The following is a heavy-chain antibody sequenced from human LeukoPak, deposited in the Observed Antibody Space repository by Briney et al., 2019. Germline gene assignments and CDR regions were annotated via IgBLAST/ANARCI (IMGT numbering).Heavy chain of an antibody. V-gene: IGHV3-74*01. J-gene: IGHJ4*02. D-gene: IGHD3-16*02. CDR2: INTDGSST. Sequence: GGSLRLSCAASGFTFSSYWMHWVRQAPGKGLVWVSRINTDGSSTSYADSVKGRFTISRDNAKNTLYLQMNSLRAEDTAVYYCARDAGDYVWGSYRPLDYWGQGTLVTVSS. CDR1: GFTFSSYW. CDR3: ARDAGDYVWGSYRPLDY.